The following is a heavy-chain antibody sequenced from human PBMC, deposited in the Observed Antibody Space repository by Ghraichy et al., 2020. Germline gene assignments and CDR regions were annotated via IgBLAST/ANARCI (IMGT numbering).Heavy chain of an antibody. CDR1: GFTFSSYA. Sequence: GGSLRLSCAASGFTFSSYAMSWVRQAPGKGLEWVSAISGSGGSTYYADSVKGRFTISRDNSKNTLYLQMNSLRAEDTAVYYCAKDILDGLRYHYYGMDVWGQGTTVTVSS. CDR3: AKDILDGLRYHYYGMDV. J-gene: IGHJ6*02. V-gene: IGHV3-23*01. D-gene: IGHD4-17*01. CDR2: ISGSGGST.